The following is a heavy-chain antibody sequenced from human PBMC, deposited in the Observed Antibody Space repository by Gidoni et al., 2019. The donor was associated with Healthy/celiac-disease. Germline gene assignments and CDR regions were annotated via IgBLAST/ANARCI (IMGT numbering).Heavy chain of an antibody. CDR2: ISSSSSYI. CDR1: GFTFSSYS. V-gene: IGHV3-21*01. Sequence: EVQLVESGGGLVKPGGSLRLSCAASGFTFSSYSMNWVRQAPGKGLEWVSSISSSSSYIYYADSVKGRFTISRDNAKNSLYLQMNSLRAEDTAVYYCARDLWACYYDSSGYWGQGTLVTVSS. CDR3: ARDLWACYYDSSGY. D-gene: IGHD3-22*01. J-gene: IGHJ4*02.